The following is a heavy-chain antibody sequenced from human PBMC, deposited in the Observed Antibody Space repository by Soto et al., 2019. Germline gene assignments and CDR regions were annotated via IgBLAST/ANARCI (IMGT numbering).Heavy chain of an antibody. D-gene: IGHD6-6*01. Sequence: PGGSLRLSCEASEFTFSHYNMNWVRQAPGKGLEWVSYISGSSETISYAESVKGRFTISRDNAKKSLYLQMNSLRPEDTAVYYCARGSGSSFIYWGQGTPVTVSS. V-gene: IGHV3-48*01. CDR2: ISGSSETI. CDR3: ARGSGSSFIY. J-gene: IGHJ4*02. CDR1: EFTFSHYN.